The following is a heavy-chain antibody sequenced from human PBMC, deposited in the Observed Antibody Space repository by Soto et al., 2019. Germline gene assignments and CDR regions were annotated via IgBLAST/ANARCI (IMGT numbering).Heavy chain of an antibody. V-gene: IGHV4-59*08. CDR1: GGSISSYY. CDR3: ASSMVRGVTRHNWFDP. J-gene: IGHJ5*02. D-gene: IGHD3-10*01. Sequence: QVQLQESGPGLVKPSETLSLTCTVSGGSISSYYWSWIRQPPGKGLEWIGYIYYSGSTNYNPSLKSRVTISVDTSKNQFSLKLSSVTAADTAVYYCASSMVRGVTRHNWFDPWGQGTLVTVSS. CDR2: IYYSGST.